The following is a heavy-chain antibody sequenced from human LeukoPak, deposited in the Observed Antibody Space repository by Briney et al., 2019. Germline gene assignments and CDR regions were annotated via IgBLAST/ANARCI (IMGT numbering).Heavy chain of an antibody. CDR3: ARDRTPLYSSSWYRASEGTNWFDP. V-gene: IGHV4-39*02. J-gene: IGHJ5*02. Sequence: TSETLSLTCTVSGGSISSSSYYWGWIRQPPGKGLEWIGSIYYSGSTYYNPSLKSRVTISVDTSKNQFSLKLSSVTAADTAVYYCARDRTPLYSSSWYRASEGTNWFDPWGQGTLVTVSS. CDR1: GGSISSSSYY. CDR2: IYYSGST. D-gene: IGHD6-13*01.